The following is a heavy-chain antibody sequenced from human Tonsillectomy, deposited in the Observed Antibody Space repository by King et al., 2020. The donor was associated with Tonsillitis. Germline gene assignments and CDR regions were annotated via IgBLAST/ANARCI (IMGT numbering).Heavy chain of an antibody. D-gene: IGHD4-11*01. Sequence: VQLVQSGAEVKKPGSSVKVSCKASGGTFSTYAISWVRQAPGQGLEWMGGIIPIFGTANYAQKFQGRVTMTADESTSTAYMELSSLRAADTAVYYCARAPMTTRYFDYWGQGTLVTVSS. CDR1: GGTFSTYA. J-gene: IGHJ4*02. CDR3: ARAPMTTRYFDY. V-gene: IGHV1-69*01. CDR2: IIPIFGTA.